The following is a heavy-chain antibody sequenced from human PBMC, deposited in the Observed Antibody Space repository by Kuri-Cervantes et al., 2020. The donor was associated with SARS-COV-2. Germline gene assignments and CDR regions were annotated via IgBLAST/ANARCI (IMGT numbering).Heavy chain of an antibody. D-gene: IGHD6-13*01. J-gene: IGHJ2*01. V-gene: IGHV1-18*01. Sequence: ASVKVSCKASGYTFTSYGISWVRQAPGQGLEWMGWISAYNGNTNYAQKLQGRVTMTTDTPTSTAYMELRSLRSDDTAVYYCARVIGSSWQSGWYFDLWGRGTLVTVSS. CDR3: ARVIGSSWQSGWYFDL. CDR1: GYTFTSYG. CDR2: ISAYNGNT.